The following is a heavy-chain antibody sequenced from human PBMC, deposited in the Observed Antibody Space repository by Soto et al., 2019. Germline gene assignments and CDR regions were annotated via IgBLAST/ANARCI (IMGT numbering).Heavy chain of an antibody. Sequence: PGGSLRLSCAASGFTFSSDAMTWVRQAPGKGLEWVSGIRGSGGSTYYADSVKGRFTISRDDSKNTLYLQMNSLRHEDTAVYYCAKGREAAIYYMDVWGKGTTVTVSS. V-gene: IGHV3-23*01. D-gene: IGHD1-26*01. J-gene: IGHJ6*03. CDR2: IRGSGGST. CDR3: AKGREAAIYYMDV. CDR1: GFTFSSDA.